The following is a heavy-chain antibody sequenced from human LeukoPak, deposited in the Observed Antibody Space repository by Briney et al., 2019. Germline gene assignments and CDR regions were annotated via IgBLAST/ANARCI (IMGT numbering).Heavy chain of an antibody. V-gene: IGHV1-24*01. CDR1: GYTLTELS. Sequence: GASVKVSCKVSGYTLTELSMHWVRQAPGKGLEWMGGFDPEDGETIYAQKFQGRVTMTEDRSTDTAYMELSSPRSEDTAVYYCATGMYHYDSGSYYKTTFFVYWGQGSLVIVSS. CDR2: FDPEDGET. J-gene: IGHJ4*02. D-gene: IGHD3-10*01. CDR3: ATGMYHYDSGSYYKTTFFVY.